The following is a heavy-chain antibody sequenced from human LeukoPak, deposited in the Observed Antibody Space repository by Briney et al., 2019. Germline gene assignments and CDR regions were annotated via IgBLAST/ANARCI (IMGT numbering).Heavy chain of an antibody. CDR2: IVVGSGNT. CDR1: GFTFTSSA. D-gene: IGHD3-22*01. Sequence: VKVSCKASGFTFTSSAMQWVRQARGQRLEWIGWIVVGSGNTNYAQKFQERVTITRDMSTSTAYMELSSLRSEDTAVYYCAKDPQYYYDSSGYSFDYWGQGTLVTVSS. V-gene: IGHV1-58*02. CDR3: AKDPQYYYDSSGYSFDY. J-gene: IGHJ4*02.